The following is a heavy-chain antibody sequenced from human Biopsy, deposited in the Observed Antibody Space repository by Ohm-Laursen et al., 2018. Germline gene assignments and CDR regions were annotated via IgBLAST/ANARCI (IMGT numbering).Heavy chain of an antibody. CDR3: ARATNSTGWPYYYFYGMDV. J-gene: IGHJ6*02. V-gene: IGHV4-59*07. D-gene: IGHD2/OR15-2a*01. CDR1: GGSISSGY. CDR2: IYYSGST. Sequence: SDTLSPTCAVSGGSISSGYWSWIRQTPGKGLEWIGYIYYSGSTNYNPSLKSRVTISVDTSKNQFSLRLNSVTAADTAVYYCARATNSTGWPYYYFYGMDVWGQGTTVTVSS.